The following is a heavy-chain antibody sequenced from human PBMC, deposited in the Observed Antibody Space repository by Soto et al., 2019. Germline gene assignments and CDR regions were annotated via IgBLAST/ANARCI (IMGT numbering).Heavy chain of an antibody. Sequence: QVQLVESGGGVVQPGTSLRLSCVGSGFTFRSYVIHWVRQAPGKGLEWVALTSYEGSNNFYGDSVKGRFTISRDNSRNTVELHMGSLRLEDTALYYCARWGTTGGLDVWGQGTLVSVSS. V-gene: IGHV3-33*05. D-gene: IGHD3-16*01. CDR1: GFTFRSYV. J-gene: IGHJ4*02. CDR2: TSYEGSNN. CDR3: ARWGTTGGLDV.